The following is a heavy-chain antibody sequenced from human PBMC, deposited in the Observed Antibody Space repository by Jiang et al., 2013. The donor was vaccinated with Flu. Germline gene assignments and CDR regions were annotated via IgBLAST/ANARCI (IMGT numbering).Heavy chain of an antibody. CDR2: ISYDGDT. Sequence: PGLVKPSETLSLTCIVSDYTINNYFWGWVRQPPGKGLEWIALISYDGDTYYNPSLKSRVSMSIDTSKSQFSLTLRSVTAADTAVYYCSRRLGAGGPGFIDHWGQGSLVTVSS. CDR3: SRRLGAGGPGFIDH. J-gene: IGHJ4*02. CDR1: DYTINNYF. V-gene: IGHV4-38-2*02. D-gene: IGHD1-26*01.